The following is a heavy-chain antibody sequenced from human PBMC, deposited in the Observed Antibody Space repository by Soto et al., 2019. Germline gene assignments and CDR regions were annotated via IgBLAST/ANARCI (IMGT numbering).Heavy chain of an antibody. V-gene: IGHV2-26*01. J-gene: IGHJ5*02. CDR2: IFSNDEK. CDR3: ALLSITGTTEWFDP. Sequence: QVTLKESGPVLVNPTETLTLTCTVSGFSLSNARMGVSWIRQPPGKALEWLAHIFSNDEKSYSTSLKSRLTISKDTSKSQVVLTMTNMDPVDTATYYCALLSITGTTEWFDPWGQGTLVTVSS. CDR1: GFSLSNARMG. D-gene: IGHD1-7*01.